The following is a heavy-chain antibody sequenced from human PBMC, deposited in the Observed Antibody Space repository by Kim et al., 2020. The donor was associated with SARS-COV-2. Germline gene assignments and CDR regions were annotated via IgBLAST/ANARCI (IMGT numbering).Heavy chain of an antibody. J-gene: IGHJ4*02. Sequence: SETLSLTCTVSGGSISSYYWSWIRQPPGKGLEWIGYIYYSGSTNYNPSLKSRVTISVDTSKNQFSLKLSSVTAADTAVYYCARIIRRHGITMVRGVIANYSLDYWGQGTLVTVSS. CDR3: ARIIRRHGITMVRGVIANYSLDY. V-gene: IGHV4-59*01. CDR1: GGSISSYY. D-gene: IGHD3-10*01. CDR2: IYYSGST.